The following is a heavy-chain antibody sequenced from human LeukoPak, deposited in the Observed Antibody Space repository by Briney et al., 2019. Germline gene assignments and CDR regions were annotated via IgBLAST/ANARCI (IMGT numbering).Heavy chain of an antibody. D-gene: IGHD4-17*01. Sequence: SETLSLTCTVSGVSISSYLWSWIRQPPGKGLEWIGYIYYSGSTNYNPSLKSRVTILVDTSKNQFSPKLSSVSAADTAVYYCAGYATTVTTNDYWGQGTLVTVSS. V-gene: IGHV4-59*08. CDR1: GVSISSYL. CDR3: AGYATTVTTNDY. J-gene: IGHJ4*02. CDR2: IYYSGST.